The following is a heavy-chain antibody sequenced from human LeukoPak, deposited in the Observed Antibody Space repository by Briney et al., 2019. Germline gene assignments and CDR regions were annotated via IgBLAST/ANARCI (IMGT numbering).Heavy chain of an antibody. D-gene: IGHD3-22*01. J-gene: IGHJ4*02. Sequence: GASVTVSCTASRYTFTSYYMHWVRQAPGQGLEWMGIINPSGGSTSYAQKFQGRVTMTTDTSTSTAYMELRSLRSDDTAVYYCARGGYYYDSSGYYYPDYWGQGTLVTVSS. V-gene: IGHV1-46*01. CDR1: RYTFTSYY. CDR2: INPSGGST. CDR3: ARGGYYYDSSGYYYPDY.